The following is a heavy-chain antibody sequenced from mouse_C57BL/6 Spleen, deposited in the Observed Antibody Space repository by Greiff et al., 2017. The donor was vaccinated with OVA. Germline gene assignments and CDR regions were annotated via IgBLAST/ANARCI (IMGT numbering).Heavy chain of an antibody. CDR2: IYPGNSDT. V-gene: IGHV1-5*01. D-gene: IGHD1-1*01. Sequence: EVQGVESGTVLARPGASVKMSCKTSGYTFTSYWMHWVKQRPGQGLEWIGAIYPGNSDTSYNQKFKGKAKLTAVTSASTAYMELSSLTNEDSAVYYCTRDYGSSYAMDYWGQGTSVTVSS. J-gene: IGHJ4*01. CDR1: GYTFTSYW. CDR3: TRDYGSSYAMDY.